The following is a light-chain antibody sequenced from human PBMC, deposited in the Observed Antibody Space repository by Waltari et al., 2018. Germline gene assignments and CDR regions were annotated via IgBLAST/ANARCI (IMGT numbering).Light chain of an antibody. J-gene: IGKJ2*01. CDR2: GAS. CDR3: QQYYNWPYT. V-gene: IGKV3-15*01. Sequence: EIVMTQSPATLSVSPGERATLSCRASQSVDSNLAWYQQKPAQPPRLLLYGASTRATVVPARFSGSGSGTEFTLTISSLQSADFAVYYCQQYYNWPYTFGQGTKLEIK. CDR1: QSVDSN.